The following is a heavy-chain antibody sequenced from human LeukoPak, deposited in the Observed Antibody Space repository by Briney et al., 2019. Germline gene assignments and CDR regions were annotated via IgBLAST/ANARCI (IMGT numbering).Heavy chain of an antibody. CDR3: GSFSGSSQFDP. Sequence: PSETLSLTCTISGASISAFYWSWIRQPPGKGLEWIGSINYSGSTNYNPSLKSRVTMSMDTSKNRMSLNLISVTAADTAVYYCGSFSGSSQFDPWGQGTLVTVSS. CDR2: INYSGST. V-gene: IGHV4-59*01. CDR1: GASISAFY. J-gene: IGHJ5*02. D-gene: IGHD6-13*01.